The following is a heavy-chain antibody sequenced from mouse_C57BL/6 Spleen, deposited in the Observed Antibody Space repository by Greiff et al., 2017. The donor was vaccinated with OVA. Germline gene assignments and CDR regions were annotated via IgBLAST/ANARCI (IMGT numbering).Heavy chain of an antibody. D-gene: IGHD1-1*01. Sequence: VQLQQSGPELVKPGASVKISCKASGYSFTGYYMNWVKQSPEQSLEWIGEINPSTGGTTYNQKFKAKATLTVDKSSSTAYMQLKSLTSEDSAVYDCARAEVGVYSYGGSYCYAMEDWGQGTSVTVSS. V-gene: IGHV1-42*01. CDR3: ARAEVGVYSYGGSYCYAMED. J-gene: IGHJ4*01. CDR1: GYSFTGYY. CDR2: INPSTGGT.